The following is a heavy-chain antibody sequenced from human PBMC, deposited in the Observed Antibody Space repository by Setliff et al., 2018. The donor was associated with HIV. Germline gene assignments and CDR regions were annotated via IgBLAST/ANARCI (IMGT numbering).Heavy chain of an antibody. V-gene: IGHV1-24*01. D-gene: IGHD5-18*01. CDR1: GYTLTEVS. CDR3: AREGFGNTGDIAMAVLDY. CDR2: FDPQDGKT. J-gene: IGHJ4*02. Sequence: ASVKVSCKISGYTLTEVSMHWVRQAPGKGLEWMGYFDPQDGKTIYAQKFQGRVTITADESTNTAYMELNRLRSEDTAVYYCAREGFGNTGDIAMAVLDYWGQGTLVTVSS.